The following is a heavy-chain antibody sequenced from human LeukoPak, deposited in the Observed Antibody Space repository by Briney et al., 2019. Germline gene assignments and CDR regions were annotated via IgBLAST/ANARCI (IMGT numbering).Heavy chain of an antibody. V-gene: IGHV3-21*05. CDR1: GFTFSSYE. CDR2: ISSSSSYI. Sequence: GGSLRLSCAASGFTFSSYEMNWVRQAPGKGLEWVSYISSSSSYIHNADSVKGRFTISRDNAENSLYLQMNSLRAEDTAVYYCARAAIAAARIYYYMDVWGKGTTVTVSS. CDR3: ARAAIAAARIYYYMDV. J-gene: IGHJ6*03. D-gene: IGHD6-13*01.